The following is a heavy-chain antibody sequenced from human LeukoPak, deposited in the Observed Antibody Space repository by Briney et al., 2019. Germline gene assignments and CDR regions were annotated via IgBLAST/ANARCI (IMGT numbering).Heavy chain of an antibody. Sequence: SETLSLTCTVSGGSISGYYWSWIRQPPGKGLEWIGYIYYSGSTNYNPSLKSRVTISVDTSKNQFSLKLSSVTAEDTAVYYCARHKRGYNYGSDYFDSWGQGALVTVSS. D-gene: IGHD5-24*01. CDR1: GGSISGYY. J-gene: IGHJ4*02. CDR3: ARHKRGYNYGSDYFDS. CDR2: IYYSGST. V-gene: IGHV4-59*08.